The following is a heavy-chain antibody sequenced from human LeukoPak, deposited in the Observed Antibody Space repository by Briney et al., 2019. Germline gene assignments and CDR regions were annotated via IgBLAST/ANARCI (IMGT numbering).Heavy chain of an antibody. J-gene: IGHJ4*02. CDR3: ARGRGDY. V-gene: IGHV4-59*01. Sequence: SETLSLTCAVYGGSFSGYYWSWIRQPPGKGLGWIGYIYYSGSTNYNPSLKSRVTISVDTSKNQFSLKLSSVTAADTAVYYCARGRGDYWGQGTLVTVSS. D-gene: IGHD3-10*01. CDR2: IYYSGST. CDR1: GGSFSGYY.